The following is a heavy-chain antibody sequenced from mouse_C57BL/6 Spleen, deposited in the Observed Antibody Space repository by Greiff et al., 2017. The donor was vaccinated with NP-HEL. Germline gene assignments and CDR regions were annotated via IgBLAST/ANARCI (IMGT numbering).Heavy chain of an antibody. CDR2: ISSGGDYI. D-gene: IGHD2-13*01. CDR1: GFTFSSYA. J-gene: IGHJ3*01. CDR3: TRDQGDPAWFAY. Sequence: EVQGVESGEGLVKPGGSLKLSCAASGFTFSSYAMSWVRQTPEKRLEWVAYISSGGDYIYYADTVKGRFTISRDNARNTLYLQMSSLKSEDTAMYYCTRDQGDPAWFAYWGQGTLVTVSA. V-gene: IGHV5-9-1*02.